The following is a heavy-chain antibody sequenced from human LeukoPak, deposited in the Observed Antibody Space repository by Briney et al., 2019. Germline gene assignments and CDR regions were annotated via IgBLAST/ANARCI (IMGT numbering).Heavy chain of an antibody. CDR2: ISHDGSNK. Sequence: PGRSLRLSCAASEFTFSDCGMHWVRQAPGKGLEWVALISHDGSNKYYADSVKGRFTISRDNAKNSLYQQMNSLRAEDTAVYYCASQTPRRLPIAVADYFDYWGQGTLVTVSS. CDR3: ASQTPRRLPIAVADYFDY. V-gene: IGHV3-30*03. J-gene: IGHJ4*02. D-gene: IGHD6-19*01. CDR1: EFTFSDCG.